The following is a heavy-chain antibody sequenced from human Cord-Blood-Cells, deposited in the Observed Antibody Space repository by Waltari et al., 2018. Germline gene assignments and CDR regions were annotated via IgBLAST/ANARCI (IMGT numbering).Heavy chain of an antibody. CDR3: AKGVGGWYYYYGMDV. Sequence: EVQLLESGGGLVQPGGSLRLSFAASGFTFSSYAMSWVRQDPGKGLEWVSAISGSGGRTYYADSVKGRFTISRDNSKNTLYLQMNSLRAEDTAVYYCAKGVGGWYYYYGMDVWGQGTTVTVSS. D-gene: IGHD6-19*01. V-gene: IGHV3-23*01. CDR1: GFTFSSYA. CDR2: ISGSGGRT. J-gene: IGHJ6*02.